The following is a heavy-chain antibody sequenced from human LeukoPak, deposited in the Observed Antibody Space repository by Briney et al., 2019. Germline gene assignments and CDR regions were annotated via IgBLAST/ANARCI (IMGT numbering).Heavy chain of an antibody. J-gene: IGHJ4*02. Sequence: SETLSLTCTVSGGSVSSGSYYWSWIRQPPGKGLEWIGYIYYSGSTNYNPSLKSRVTISVDTSKNQFSLKLSSVTAADTAVYHCAREAMYSYGNDFDYWGQGTLVTVSS. CDR3: AREAMYSYGNDFDY. CDR1: GGSVSSGSYY. V-gene: IGHV4-61*01. CDR2: IYYSGST. D-gene: IGHD5-18*01.